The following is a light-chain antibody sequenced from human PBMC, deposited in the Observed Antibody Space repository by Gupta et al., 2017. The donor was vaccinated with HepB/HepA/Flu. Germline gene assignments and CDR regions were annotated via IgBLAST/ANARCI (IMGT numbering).Light chain of an antibody. V-gene: IGLV2-14*01. Sequence: SALTQPASVSGSPAQSITISCTGTSSDVGGYNYVSWYQQQPGKVPKVIIYDVSNRPSGISNRFSGSKSGNTASLTISGLQAEDEADYYCSSFTTSSTWVFGGGTKLTVL. J-gene: IGLJ2*01. CDR2: DVS. CDR3: SSFTTSSTWV. CDR1: SSDVGGYNY.